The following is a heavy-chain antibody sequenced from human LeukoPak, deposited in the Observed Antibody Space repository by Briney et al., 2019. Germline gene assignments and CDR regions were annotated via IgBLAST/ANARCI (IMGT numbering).Heavy chain of an antibody. CDR3: ARGGYCSGGSCPPPHY. CDR2: INHSGST. CDR1: GGSFSGYY. Sequence: PSETLSLTCAVYGGSFSGYYWSWIRQPPGKGLEWIGEINHSGSTNYNPSLKSRVTISVDTSKNQFSLKLSSVTAADTAVYYCARGGYCSGGSCPPPHYWGQGTLVTVSS. J-gene: IGHJ4*02. D-gene: IGHD2-15*01. V-gene: IGHV4-34*01.